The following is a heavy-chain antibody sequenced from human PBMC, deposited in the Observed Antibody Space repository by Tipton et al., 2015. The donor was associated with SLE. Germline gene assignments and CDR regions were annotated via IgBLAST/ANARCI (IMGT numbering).Heavy chain of an antibody. CDR1: GYSISSGYY. D-gene: IGHD6-19*01. V-gene: IGHV4-38-2*01. Sequence: TLSLTCAVSGYSISSGYYWGWIRQPPGKGLEWIGSIYHSGSTYYNPSLKSRVTISVDTSKNQFSLKLSSVTAADTAVYYCAKSSGWYGIVDYWGQGTLVTVSS. CDR2: IYHSGST. J-gene: IGHJ4*02. CDR3: AKSSGWYGIVDY.